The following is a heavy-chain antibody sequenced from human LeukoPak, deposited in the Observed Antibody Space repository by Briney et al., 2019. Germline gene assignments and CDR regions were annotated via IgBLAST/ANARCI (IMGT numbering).Heavy chain of an antibody. Sequence: PGGSPRLSCAASGFTFSSYSMNWVRQAPGKGLEWVSSISSSSSYIYYADSVKGRFTISRDNAKNSLYLQMNSLRAEDTAVYYCAKGGSLDSLDAFDIWGQGTMVTVSS. V-gene: IGHV3-21*01. J-gene: IGHJ3*02. CDR2: ISSSSSYI. D-gene: IGHD1-1*01. CDR1: GFTFSSYS. CDR3: AKGGSLDSLDAFDI.